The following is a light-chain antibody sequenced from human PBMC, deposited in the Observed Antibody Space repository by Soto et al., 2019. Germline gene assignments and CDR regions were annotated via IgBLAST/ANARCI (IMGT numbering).Light chain of an antibody. CDR3: CSYAGSSTFYV. J-gene: IGLJ1*01. CDR2: DGS. CDR1: SSDVGSYDL. V-gene: IGLV2-23*01. Sequence: QSVLTQPASVSGSPGQSITISCTGTSSDVGSYDLVSWYQQHPGKAPKLMIYDGSKRPSGVSKRFSGSKSGNTASLTISGLQAEDEADYYCCSYAGSSTFYVFGTGTKLTVL.